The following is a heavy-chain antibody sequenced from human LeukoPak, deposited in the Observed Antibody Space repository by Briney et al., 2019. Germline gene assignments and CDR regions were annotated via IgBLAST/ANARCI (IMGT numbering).Heavy chain of an antibody. CDR2: MNPNSGNT. D-gene: IGHD5-12*01. CDR1: GYTFTSYG. Sequence: VASVKVSCKASGYTFTSYGISWVRQATGQGLEWMGWMNPNSGNTGYAQKFQGRVTMTRNTSISTAYMELSSLRSEDTAVYYCARGLVATITRNYYYYYYMDVWGKGTTVTISS. V-gene: IGHV1-8*02. J-gene: IGHJ6*03. CDR3: ARGLVATITRNYYYYYYMDV.